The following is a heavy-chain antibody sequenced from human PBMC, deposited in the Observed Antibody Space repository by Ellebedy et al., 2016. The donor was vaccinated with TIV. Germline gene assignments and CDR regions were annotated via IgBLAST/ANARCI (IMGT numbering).Heavy chain of an antibody. J-gene: IGHJ4*02. Sequence: SVKASCXASGGTFSSYAISWVRQAPGQGLEWMGGIIPIFGTANYAQKFQGRVTITADESTSTAYMELSSLRSEDTAVYYCARGPSGRLVWATSLPFDYWGQGTLVTVSS. CDR3: ARGPSGRLVWATSLPFDY. V-gene: IGHV1-69*13. CDR1: GGTFSSYA. D-gene: IGHD5-12*01. CDR2: IIPIFGTA.